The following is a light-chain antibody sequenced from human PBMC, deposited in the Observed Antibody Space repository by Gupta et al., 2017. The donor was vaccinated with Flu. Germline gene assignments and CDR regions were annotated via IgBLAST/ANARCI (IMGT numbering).Light chain of an antibody. Sequence: QSALTQPPSVSGSPGQSVTISCIGTRSDIGNYNFVAWYHQHQGNTPKLVISEVSKRPSGGPDRFSGSKSGNAASLPVSGLQADDEADYYCCSYAATYMPYVFGTGTRVTVL. CDR2: EVS. J-gene: IGLJ1*01. CDR3: CSYAATYMPYV. V-gene: IGLV2-8*01. CDR1: RSDIGNYNF.